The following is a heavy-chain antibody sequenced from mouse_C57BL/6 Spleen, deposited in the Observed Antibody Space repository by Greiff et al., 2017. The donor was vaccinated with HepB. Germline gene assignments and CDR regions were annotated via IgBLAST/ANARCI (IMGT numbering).Heavy chain of an antibody. CDR2: IYPRSGNT. CDR1: GYTFTSYG. D-gene: IGHD2-4*01. J-gene: IGHJ2*01. CDR3: ARDYDYDWYFDD. V-gene: IGHV1-81*01. Sequence: VQLQQSGAELVRPGASVKLSCKASGYTFTSYGISWVKQRPGQGLEWIGEIYPRSGNTNYNEKFKGKATLTADKSSSTAYMELRSLTSEDSAVYFCARDYDYDWYFDDWGKGTTLTVSS.